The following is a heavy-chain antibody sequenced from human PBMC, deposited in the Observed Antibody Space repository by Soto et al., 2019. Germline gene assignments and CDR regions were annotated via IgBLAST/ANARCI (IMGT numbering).Heavy chain of an antibody. CDR3: VRDRRISGINRGLDY. D-gene: IGHD1-20*01. J-gene: IGHJ4*02. V-gene: IGHV3-23*01. CDR1: GFTFSSYS. Sequence: GGSLRLSCAASGFTFSSYSMSWVRQAPGKGLEWVSGFRTGGDDGTTYYADSVKGRFTISRDNSKNTLSLQMSSLRVEDTAVYYCVRDRRISGINRGLDYWGRGTLVTVSS. CDR2: FRTGGDDGTT.